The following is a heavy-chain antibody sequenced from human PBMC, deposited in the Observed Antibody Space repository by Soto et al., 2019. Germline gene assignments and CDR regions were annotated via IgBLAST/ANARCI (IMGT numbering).Heavy chain of an antibody. J-gene: IGHJ4*02. D-gene: IGHD5-12*01. CDR1: GFTFGRYA. Sequence: PGGSLRLSCAASGFTFGRYALRSARQAPGKGLEWVSAISGSGGSTYYADSVKGRFTISRDNSKNTLYLQMNSLRAEDTAVYYCAKDRNEVATDFDSWAQGTLLTVSS. CDR2: ISGSGGST. CDR3: AKDRNEVATDFDS. V-gene: IGHV3-23*01.